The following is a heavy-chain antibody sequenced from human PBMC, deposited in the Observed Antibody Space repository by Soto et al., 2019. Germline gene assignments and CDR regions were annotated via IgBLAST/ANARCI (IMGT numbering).Heavy chain of an antibody. J-gene: IGHJ6*02. CDR2: INAGNGNT. CDR3: ARGFPYSSSWYYSYGVDV. V-gene: IGHV1-3*01. Sequence: QVQLVQSGAEVKKPGASVKVSCKAFGYTFTSYAMHWVRQAPGQRLEWMGWINAGNGNTKYSQKFQDRVTITRDTSASTAYMELSSLRSEDTAVYYCARGFPYSSSWYYSYGVDVWGQGTTVTVSS. D-gene: IGHD6-13*01. CDR1: GYTFTSYA.